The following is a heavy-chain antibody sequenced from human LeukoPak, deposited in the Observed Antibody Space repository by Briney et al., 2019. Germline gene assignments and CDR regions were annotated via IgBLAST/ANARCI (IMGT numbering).Heavy chain of an antibody. V-gene: IGHV3-23*01. CDR3: ALGDSTPPFDVDV. J-gene: IGHJ6*04. CDR1: GFAFSSYA. CDR2: IIGRGSST. D-gene: IGHD6-13*01. Sequence: QPGGSLRLSCAASGFAFSSYAMRWLRQAPGKGLVGGSAIIGRGSSTYYADCVEAPFTNSRDNSHNTLYLQMSSLRAEDAAVYRCALGDSTPPFDVDVWGKGNTVTVSS.